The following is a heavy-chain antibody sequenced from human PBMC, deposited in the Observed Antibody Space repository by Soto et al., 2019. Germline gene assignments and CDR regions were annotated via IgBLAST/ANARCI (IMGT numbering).Heavy chain of an antibody. J-gene: IGHJ4*02. V-gene: IGHV4-31*03. CDR3: AREERSGDSVADY. CDR2: IFYDGRT. D-gene: IGHD3-3*01. Sequence: QVQLQETGPGLVKPSQTLSLTCTVSGYSISSGGYYWGWIRQLPGRGLEWIGYIFYDGRTGYNPALKCRVSVSVDASKNQFSLRLGSVTAADTAVYFCAREERSGDSVADYWGQGTLVTVSS. CDR1: GYSISSGGYY.